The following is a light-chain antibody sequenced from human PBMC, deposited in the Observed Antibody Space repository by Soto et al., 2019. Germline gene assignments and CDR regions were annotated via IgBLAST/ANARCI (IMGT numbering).Light chain of an antibody. CDR3: ATWDSSLSAVV. CDR2: DNN. Sequence: QSVLTQPPSVPAAPGQKVTISCSGSSSNIGNNYVSWYQQLPGTAPKLLIYDNNKRPSGIPDRFSGSKSGTSATLGITGLQTGDEADYYCATWDSSLSAVVFGGGTKVTVL. J-gene: IGLJ2*01. CDR1: SSNIGNNY. V-gene: IGLV1-51*01.